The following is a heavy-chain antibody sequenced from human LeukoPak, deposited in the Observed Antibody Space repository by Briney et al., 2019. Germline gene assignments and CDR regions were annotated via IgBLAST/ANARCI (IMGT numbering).Heavy chain of an antibody. CDR3: ATDYGGNSVKDAFDI. Sequence: SVKVSCKASGGAFSSYAISWVRQAPGQGLEWMGGIIPIFGTANYAQKFQGRVTITADESTSTAYMELSSLRSEDTAVYYCATDYGGNSVKDAFDIWGQGTMVTVSS. J-gene: IGHJ3*02. D-gene: IGHD4-23*01. V-gene: IGHV1-69*13. CDR2: IIPIFGTA. CDR1: GGAFSSYA.